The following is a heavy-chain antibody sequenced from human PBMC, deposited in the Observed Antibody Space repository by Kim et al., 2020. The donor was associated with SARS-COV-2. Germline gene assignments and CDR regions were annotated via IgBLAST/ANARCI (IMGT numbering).Heavy chain of an antibody. CDR2: MNPNSGNT. J-gene: IGHJ4*02. CDR3: ARGRRYLVVPAAMGGYCSGGSCYWYYFDY. D-gene: IGHD2-15*01. Sequence: ASVKVSCKASGYTFTSYDINWVRQATGQGLEWMGWMNPNSGNTGYAQKFQGRVTMTRNTSISTAYMELSSLRSEDTAVYYCARGRRYLVVPAAMGGYCSGGSCYWYYFDYWGQGTLVTVSS. CDR1: GYTFTSYD. V-gene: IGHV1-8*01.